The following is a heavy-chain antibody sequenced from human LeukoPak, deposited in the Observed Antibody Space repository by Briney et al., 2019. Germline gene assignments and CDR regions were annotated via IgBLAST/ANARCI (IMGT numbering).Heavy chain of an antibody. CDR3: ARNRGSYYGFFDY. CDR1: GGSISSGSYC. CDR2: IYTTGST. Sequence: PSETLSLTCTVSGGSISSGSYCWSWIRQPAGKGLEWIGRIYTTGSTNYNPSLKSRVTISVDTSKNQFSLKLSSVTAADTAVYYCARNRGSYYGFFDYWGQGTLVTVSS. J-gene: IGHJ4*02. D-gene: IGHD1-26*01. V-gene: IGHV4-61*02.